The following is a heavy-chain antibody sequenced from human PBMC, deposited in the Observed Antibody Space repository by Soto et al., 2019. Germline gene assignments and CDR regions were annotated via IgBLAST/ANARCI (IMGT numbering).Heavy chain of an antibody. V-gene: IGHV3-64D*06. CDR1: GFTFSNFA. Sequence: GGSLRLSCSASGFTFSNFAMHWVRQAPGKGLEYVSTISSNGGSTYYADSVKGRFTISRDNSKNTLYLQMSSLRAEDTAVYYCVKDLYGSGTSYGMDVWGQGTTVTVSS. CDR2: ISSNGGST. J-gene: IGHJ6*02. CDR3: VKDLYGSGTSYGMDV. D-gene: IGHD3-10*01.